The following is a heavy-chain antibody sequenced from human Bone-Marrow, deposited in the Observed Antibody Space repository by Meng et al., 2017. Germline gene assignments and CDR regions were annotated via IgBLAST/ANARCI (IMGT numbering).Heavy chain of an antibody. V-gene: IGHV1-69*05. CDR1: GGTFSSHA. CDR2: IIPIFGTA. Sequence: VAAGAEVQNPESWLEVSCKASGGTFSSHAISWVRQAPGQGLEWMGGIIPIFGTANYAQKFQGRVTITTDESTSTAYMELSSLRSEDTAVYYCARDLYYYDSSGMNWFDPWGQGTLVTVSS. D-gene: IGHD3-22*01. J-gene: IGHJ5*02. CDR3: ARDLYYYDSSGMNWFDP.